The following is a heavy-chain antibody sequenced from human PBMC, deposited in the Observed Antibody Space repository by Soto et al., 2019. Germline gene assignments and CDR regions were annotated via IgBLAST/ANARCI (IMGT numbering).Heavy chain of an antibody. Sequence: ASVKVSCKASGYMFSSHGISWVRQAPGQGHEWMGWISVYSGDINYAQKFQSRVTMTTDTTTSTAYMQLRSLRSDDTAAYYCAGVSGRSLELGEYFGLDVWGKG. D-gene: IGHD1-26*01. V-gene: IGHV1-18*01. J-gene: IGHJ6*04. CDR1: GYMFSSHG. CDR2: ISVYSGDI. CDR3: AGVSGRSLELGEYFGLDV.